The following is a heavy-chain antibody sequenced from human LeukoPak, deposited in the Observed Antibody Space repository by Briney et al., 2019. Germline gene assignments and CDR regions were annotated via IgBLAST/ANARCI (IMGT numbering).Heavy chain of an antibody. CDR1: GYTFICYY. J-gene: IGHJ4*02. D-gene: IGHD6-19*01. V-gene: IGHV1-2*06. CDR2: INPNSGDT. CDR3: AREGGAVAGTVADY. Sequence: ASVKVSRKASGYTFICYYIHWERQAPGQGLEWMGRINPNSGDTDYAQKFQGRVTVTRVTSITTAYMELNRLTSDDAAVYYCAREGGAVAGTVADYWGQGTLVTVSS.